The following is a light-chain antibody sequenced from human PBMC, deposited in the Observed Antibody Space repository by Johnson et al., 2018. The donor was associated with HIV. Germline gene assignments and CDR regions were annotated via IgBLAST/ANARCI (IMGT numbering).Light chain of an antibody. CDR1: SSNIRNNY. CDR3: GTWYSSLSACHNYV. Sequence: QSVLTQPPSVSAAPGQKVTISCSGSSSNIRNNYVSWYQQLPGTAPKLLIYENNKRPSGIPDRFSGSKSGTSATLGITGLQTGDEADYYCGTWYSSLSACHNYVFGTGTKVTVL. CDR2: ENN. J-gene: IGLJ1*01. V-gene: IGLV1-51*02.